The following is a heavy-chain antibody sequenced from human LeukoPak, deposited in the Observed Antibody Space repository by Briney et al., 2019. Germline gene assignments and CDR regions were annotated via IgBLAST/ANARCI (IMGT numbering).Heavy chain of an antibody. D-gene: IGHD3-10*01. J-gene: IGHJ6*03. V-gene: IGHV4-59*01. CDR3: ARGGSESYRNYYYMDV. CDR2: VYYSGST. Sequence: SETLSLTCTVSGGSISSSYWSWIRQPPGKGLEWIGYVYYSGSTNYNPSLKSRVTISVATSKNQFSLKLSSVTAADTAVYYCARGGSESYRNYYYMDVWGKGTTVTVSS. CDR1: GGSISSSY.